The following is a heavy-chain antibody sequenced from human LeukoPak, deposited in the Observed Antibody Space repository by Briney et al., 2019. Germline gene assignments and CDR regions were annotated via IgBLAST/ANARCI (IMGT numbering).Heavy chain of an antibody. D-gene: IGHD4-17*01. J-gene: IGHJ2*01. Sequence: GGSLRLSCAASGFNVSSNFMSWVRQAPGKGLVWVSVLYSGGSAYYADSVKGRFTFPRDNSKNTLYLQINSLTAEDTALYYCAREKSGDPGYFGLWGRGTLVTVSS. CDR1: GFNVSSNF. CDR2: LYSGGSA. CDR3: AREKSGDPGYFGL. V-gene: IGHV3-53*01.